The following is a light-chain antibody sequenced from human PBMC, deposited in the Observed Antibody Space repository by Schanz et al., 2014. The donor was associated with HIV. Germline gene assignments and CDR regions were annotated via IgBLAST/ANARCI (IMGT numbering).Light chain of an antibody. CDR2: GNS. J-gene: IGLJ2*01. CDR3: ATWNIRLNGPV. Sequence: QSVLTQPPSVSGAPGQRVTISCTGSSSNIGAGYDVHWYQQLPGTAPKLLIYGNSNRPSGVPDRFSGSKSGTSASLAITGLQAEDEADYFCATWNIRLNGPVFGGGTKLTVL. V-gene: IGLV1-40*01. CDR1: SSNIGAGYD.